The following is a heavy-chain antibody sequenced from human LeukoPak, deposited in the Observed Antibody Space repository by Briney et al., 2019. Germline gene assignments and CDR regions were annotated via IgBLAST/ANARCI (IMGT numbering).Heavy chain of an antibody. J-gene: IGHJ1*01. V-gene: IGHV4-39*01. CDR1: GGSISSSSYY. D-gene: IGHD6-13*01. Sequence: SETLSLTCTVSGGSISSSSYYWGWIRQPPGKGLEWIGSIYYSGSTYYNPSLKSRVTISVDTSKNQFSLKLSSVTAADTAVYYCARLNNSSSWHFGEYFQHWGQGTLVTVSS. CDR3: ARLNNSSSWHFGEYFQH. CDR2: IYYSGST.